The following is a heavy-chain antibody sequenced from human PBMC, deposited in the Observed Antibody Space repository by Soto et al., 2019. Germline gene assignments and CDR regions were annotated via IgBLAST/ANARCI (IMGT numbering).Heavy chain of an antibody. CDR1: GFTFSSYW. Sequence: GGSLRLSCAASGFTFSSYWMHWIRQVPGKGLVWVSRINSEGTGTIYADSVKGRFTISRDNAKNTLYLQMNSLRAEDTAVYYCVRDYDSSGYNSDYWGQGTPVTVSS. J-gene: IGHJ4*02. CDR3: VRDYDSSGYNSDY. CDR2: INSEGTGT. V-gene: IGHV3-74*01. D-gene: IGHD3-22*01.